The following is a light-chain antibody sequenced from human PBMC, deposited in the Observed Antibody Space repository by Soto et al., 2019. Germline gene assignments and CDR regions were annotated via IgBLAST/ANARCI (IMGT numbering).Light chain of an antibody. CDR3: CSFTTSSTLV. Sequence: QSALTQPASVSGSPGQSITISCTGTSSDVGTYNHFSWYQQHPGKAPQLIIYEVSNRPSGLSNRFSASKSGNTASLTISGLQAEDEADYYCCSFTTSSTLVFGTGTKVTVL. V-gene: IGLV2-14*01. CDR1: SSDVGTYNH. CDR2: EVS. J-gene: IGLJ1*01.